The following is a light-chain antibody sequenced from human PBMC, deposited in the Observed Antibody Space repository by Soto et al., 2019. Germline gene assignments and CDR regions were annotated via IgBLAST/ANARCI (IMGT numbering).Light chain of an antibody. V-gene: IGKV3-15*01. CDR3: QQYIRWPIT. J-gene: IGKJ4*01. Sequence: EIVMTQSPATLSVSPGERATLSCRASQSVSSNLAWYQQKPGQAPSLLIYGASTRATGTPARFSGSGSGTEFTLTISSLQSEDFAFYYCQQYIRWPITFGGGTKV. CDR2: GAS. CDR1: QSVSSN.